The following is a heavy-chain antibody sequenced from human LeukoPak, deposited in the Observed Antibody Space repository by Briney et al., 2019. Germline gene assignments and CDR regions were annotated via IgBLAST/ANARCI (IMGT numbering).Heavy chain of an antibody. CDR1: GYTFTSYG. D-gene: IGHD5-18*01. V-gene: IGHV1-18*01. J-gene: IGHJ4*02. CDR2: ISAYNGNT. CDR3: ARDSSPVMWIRLWSTPYYFDY. Sequence: EASVKVSCKASGYTFTSYGISWVRQAPGQGLEWMGWISAYNGNTNYAQKLQGRVTMTTDTSTSTAYMELRSLRSDDTAVYYCARDSSPVMWIRLWSTPYYFDYWGQGTLVTVSS.